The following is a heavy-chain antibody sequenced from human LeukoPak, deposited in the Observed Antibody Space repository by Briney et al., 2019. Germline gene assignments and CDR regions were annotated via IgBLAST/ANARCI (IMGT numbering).Heavy chain of an antibody. CDR2: ISGSGGST. CDR3: AKGRFLEWLLYYFDY. V-gene: IGHV3-23*01. Sequence: GGSLRLSCAASGFTFSSYAVSWVRQAPGKGLEWVSAISGSGGSTYYADSVKGRFTISRDNSKNTLYLQMNSLRAEDTAVYYCAKGRFLEWLLYYFDYWGQGTLVTVSS. D-gene: IGHD3-3*01. J-gene: IGHJ4*02. CDR1: GFTFSSYA.